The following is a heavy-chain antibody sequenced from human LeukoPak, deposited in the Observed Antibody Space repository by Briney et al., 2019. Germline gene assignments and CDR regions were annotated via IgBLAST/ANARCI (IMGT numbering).Heavy chain of an antibody. CDR3: VRAYCSGGSCYGDY. Sequence: GGSLRLSCAASGFSFSNYWMSWVRQAPGKGLEWVANIKHDGSEKYYVDSVKGRFTISRDNAKSSLHLQMNSLRAEDTAVYYCVRAYCSGGSCYGDYWGQGTLVTVSS. CDR1: GFSFSNYW. CDR2: IKHDGSEK. D-gene: IGHD2-15*01. J-gene: IGHJ4*02. V-gene: IGHV3-7*01.